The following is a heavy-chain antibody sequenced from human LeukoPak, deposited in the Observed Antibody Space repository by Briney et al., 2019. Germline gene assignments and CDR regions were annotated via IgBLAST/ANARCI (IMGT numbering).Heavy chain of an antibody. CDR2: IYPGDSDT. V-gene: IGHV5-51*01. Sequence: GESLKISCNGSGYSFTSYLICWVRQMPGKVLEWMGIIYPGDSDTRYSPSFQGQVTISADKSISTAYLQWSSLKASDTAMYDCARHRRTYGPFDYWGQGTLVTVTS. J-gene: IGHJ4*02. D-gene: IGHD3-10*01. CDR1: GYSFTSYL. CDR3: ARHRRTYGPFDY.